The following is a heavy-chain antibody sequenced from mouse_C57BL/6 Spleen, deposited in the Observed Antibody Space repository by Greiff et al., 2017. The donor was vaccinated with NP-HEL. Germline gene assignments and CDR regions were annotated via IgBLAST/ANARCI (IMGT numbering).Heavy chain of an antibody. V-gene: IGHV1-55*01. CDR3: ARSPYYYGPFAY. CDR2: IYPGSGST. D-gene: IGHD1-1*01. Sequence: VKLQQPGAELVKPGASVKMSCKASGYTFTSYWITWVKQRPGQGLEWIGDIYPGSGSTNYNEKFKSKATLTVDTSSSTAYMQLSSLTSEDSAVYDCARSPYYYGPFAYWGQGTLVTVSA. J-gene: IGHJ3*01. CDR1: GYTFTSYW.